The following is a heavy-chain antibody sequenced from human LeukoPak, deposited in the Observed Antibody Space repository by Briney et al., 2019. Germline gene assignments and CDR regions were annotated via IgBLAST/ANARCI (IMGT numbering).Heavy chain of an antibody. CDR3: ASGPHYYGACY. CDR2: IIPIFGTA. J-gene: IGHJ4*02. Sequence: ASVKVSCKASGGTFSSYAISWVRQAPGQGLAWMGRIIPIFGTANYAQKFQGRVTITTDESTSTAYMELSSLRSEDTAVYYCASGPHYYGACYWGQGTLVTVSS. CDR1: GGTFSSYA. D-gene: IGHD3-10*01. V-gene: IGHV1-69*05.